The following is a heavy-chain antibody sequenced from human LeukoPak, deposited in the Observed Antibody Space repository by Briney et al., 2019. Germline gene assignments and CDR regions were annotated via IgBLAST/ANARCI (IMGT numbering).Heavy chain of an antibody. CDR2: ISGSGSTI. J-gene: IGHJ4*02. CDR3: ARERRYCSGGSCYSGATFEY. V-gene: IGHV3-11*01. D-gene: IGHD2-15*01. Sequence: GGSLRLSCAASGFTFGDYYMSWIRQAPGKGLEWVSYISGSGSTIYYADSVKGRFTISRDNAKNSLYLQMNSLRAEDTAVYYCARERRYCSGGSCYSGATFEYWGQGTLVTVSS. CDR1: GFTFGDYY.